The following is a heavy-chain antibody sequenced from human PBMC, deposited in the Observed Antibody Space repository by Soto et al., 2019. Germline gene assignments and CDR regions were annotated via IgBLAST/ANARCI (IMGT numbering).Heavy chain of an antibody. CDR1: GFTFSSYS. J-gene: IGHJ6*02. CDR2: ISSSAI. D-gene: IGHD3-9*01. Sequence: GGSLRLSCAASGFTFSSYSINWVRQAPGKGLEWVSFISSSAIFYADSVKGRFTISRDNAKNSLYLQMSSLRAEDTAVYYCARVLFYYDILTGYDTWGMDVWGQGTTVTVSS. V-gene: IGHV3-48*01. CDR3: ARVLFYYDILTGYDTWGMDV.